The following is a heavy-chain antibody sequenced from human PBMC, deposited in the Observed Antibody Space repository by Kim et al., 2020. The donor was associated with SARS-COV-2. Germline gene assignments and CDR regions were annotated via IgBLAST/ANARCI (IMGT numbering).Heavy chain of an antibody. D-gene: IGHD3-10*01. J-gene: IGHJ3*02. CDR3: AKDRTMVRGVDDAFDI. Sequence: SVKGRVTISRDNSKNTLYLQMNSLGAEDTAVYYCAKDRTMVRGVDDAFDIWGQGTMVTVSS. V-gene: IGHV3-23*01.